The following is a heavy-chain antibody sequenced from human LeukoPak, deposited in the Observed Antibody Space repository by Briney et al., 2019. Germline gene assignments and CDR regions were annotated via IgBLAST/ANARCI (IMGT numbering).Heavy chain of an antibody. CDR3: ARGLPGYSGGDDAFDI. J-gene: IGHJ3*02. Sequence: SETLSLTCTVSGGSVTGYYWTWIQQPPGKGLEWIGYIYYSGDTNYNPSLKSRVTISVDTSKNQFSLKLSSVTAADTALYYCARGLPGYSGGDDAFDIWGQGTVVIVS. D-gene: IGHD6-19*01. V-gene: IGHV4-59*02. CDR2: IYYSGDT. CDR1: GGSVTGYY.